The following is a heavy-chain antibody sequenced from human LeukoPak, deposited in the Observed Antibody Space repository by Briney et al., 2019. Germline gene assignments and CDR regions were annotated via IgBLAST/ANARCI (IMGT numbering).Heavy chain of an antibody. J-gene: IGHJ4*02. D-gene: IGHD6-6*01. CDR3: ARGTLGIAARDFDY. CDR2: INHSGST. CDR1: GGSFSGYY. V-gene: IGHV4-34*01. Sequence: SETLSLTCAVYGGSFSGYYWSWIRQLPGKGLEWIGEINHSGSTNYNPSLKSRVTISVDTSKNQFSLKLSSVTAADTAVYYCARGTLGIAARDFDYWGQGTLVTVSS.